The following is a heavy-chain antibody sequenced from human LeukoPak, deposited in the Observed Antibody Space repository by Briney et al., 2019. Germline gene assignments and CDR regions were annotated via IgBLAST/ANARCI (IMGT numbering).Heavy chain of an antibody. J-gene: IGHJ3*02. CDR2: IYTSGST. V-gene: IGHV4-4*07. D-gene: IGHD3-10*01. CDR3: AKTYYYGSGSYSRSHDAFDI. Sequence: SETLSLTCTVSGGSISSYYWSWIRQPAGKGLEWIGRIYTSGSTNYNPSLKSRVTMSVDTSKNQFSLKLSSVTAADTAVYYCAKTYYYGSGSYSRSHDAFDIWGQGTMVTVSS. CDR1: GGSISSYY.